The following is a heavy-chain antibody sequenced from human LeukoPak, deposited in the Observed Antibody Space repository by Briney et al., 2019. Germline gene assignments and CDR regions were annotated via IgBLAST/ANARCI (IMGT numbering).Heavy chain of an antibody. V-gene: IGHV3-23*01. CDR3: AKGLRPGYRYFDY. D-gene: IGHD5-18*01. CDR2: ISNSGSST. Sequence: GGSLRLSCAASGFTFSSYGMNWVRQAPGKGLEWVSTISNSGSSTYYADSVKGRFTISRDNSKNTLYLQMNNLRAEDTAVYYCAKGLRPGYRYFDYWGQGTPVTVSS. CDR1: GFTFSSYG. J-gene: IGHJ4*02.